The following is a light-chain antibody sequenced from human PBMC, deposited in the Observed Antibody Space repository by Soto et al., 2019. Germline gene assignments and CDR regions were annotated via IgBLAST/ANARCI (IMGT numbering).Light chain of an antibody. Sequence: EFVLTQSPGALSLSPGERATLSCMASQSISSYLAWYQQKPGQAPRLLLYDASNRATGIPARFSGSGSGTDFTLTISRLEPEDFAVYYCQQYGSSPPITFGQGTRLEIK. CDR2: DAS. J-gene: IGKJ5*01. V-gene: IGKV3-20*01. CDR3: QQYGSSPPIT. CDR1: QSISSY.